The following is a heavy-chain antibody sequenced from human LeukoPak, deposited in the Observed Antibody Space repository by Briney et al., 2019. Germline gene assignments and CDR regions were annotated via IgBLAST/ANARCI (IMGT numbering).Heavy chain of an antibody. CDR2: IYPGDSDT. V-gene: IGHV5-51*01. CDR1: GYSFTSYW. J-gene: IGHJ4*02. Sequence: GESLKISCKGSGYSFTSYWIGWVRQMPGKGLEWMGIIYPGDSDTRYSPSFQGQVTISADKSISTAYLQWSSLKASDTAMYYCARHQGGYGDYTYYFDYWGQGTLVTVSS. CDR3: ARHQGGYGDYTYYFDY. D-gene: IGHD4-17*01.